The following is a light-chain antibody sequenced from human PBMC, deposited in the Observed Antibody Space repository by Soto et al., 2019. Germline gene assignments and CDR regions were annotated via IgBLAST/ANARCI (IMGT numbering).Light chain of an antibody. CDR2: DVS. CDR1: SSDVGGYNY. Sequence: QSVLTQPASVSGSPGQSITISCTGTSSDVGGYNYVSWYQQHPGKAPKLMIYDVSNRPSGVSNRFSGSKSGNTASLTISELQAEDEADYYCSSYPSSSTLYVFGTGTKVTVL. J-gene: IGLJ1*01. CDR3: SSYPSSSTLYV. V-gene: IGLV2-14*01.